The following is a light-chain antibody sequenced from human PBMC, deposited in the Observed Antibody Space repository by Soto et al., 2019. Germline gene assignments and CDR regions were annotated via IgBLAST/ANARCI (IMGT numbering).Light chain of an antibody. V-gene: IGKV1-5*01. CDR1: QSISNR. J-gene: IGKJ1*01. CDR3: QQYNSYPWT. CDR2: DAS. Sequence: DIQMTQSPSTLSASVGYRFTITCRASQSISNRLAWYQQKPGKAPKYLISDASSLQSGAPSRFSGSGSGTEFTLSISSLQPDDFATYYCQQYNSYPWTFGQGTTVDIK.